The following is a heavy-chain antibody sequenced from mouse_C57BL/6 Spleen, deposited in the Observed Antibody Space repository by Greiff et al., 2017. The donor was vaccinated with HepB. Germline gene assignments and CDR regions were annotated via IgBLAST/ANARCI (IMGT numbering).Heavy chain of an antibody. Sequence: VQLKQSGPGLVKPSQSLSLTCSVTGYSITSGYYWNWIRQFPGNKLEWMGYISYDGSNNYNPSLKNRISITRDTSKNQFFLKLNSVTTEDTATYYCARVGYDSYYFDYWGQGTTLTVSS. J-gene: IGHJ2*01. CDR2: ISYDGSN. CDR3: ARVGYDSYYFDY. V-gene: IGHV3-6*01. CDR1: GYSITSGYY. D-gene: IGHD2-4*01.